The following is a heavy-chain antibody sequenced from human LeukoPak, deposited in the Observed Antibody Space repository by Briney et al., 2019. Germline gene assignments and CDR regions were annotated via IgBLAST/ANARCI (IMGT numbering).Heavy chain of an antibody. J-gene: IGHJ4*02. Sequence: GRSLRLSCAASGFTFSSYAMHWVRQAPGKGLEWVAVISYDGSNKYYADSVKGRFTISRDNSKNTLYLQMNSLRAEDTAVYYCGRGSRIPSDWGQGTLVTVSS. D-gene: IGHD1-26*01. CDR2: ISYDGSNK. CDR3: GRGSRIPSD. CDR1: GFTFSSYA. V-gene: IGHV3-30*04.